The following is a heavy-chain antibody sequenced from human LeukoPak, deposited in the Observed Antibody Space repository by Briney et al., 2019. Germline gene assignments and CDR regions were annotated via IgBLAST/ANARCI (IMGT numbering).Heavy chain of an antibody. V-gene: IGHV1-2*02. J-gene: IGHJ4*02. D-gene: IGHD5-12*01. CDR3: AREEWLRTYYFDY. Sequence: ASVKVSCKASGYTFSEYFMHWVRQAPGQGLEWMGWINPKSGGTHYAQKFQGRVTMTRDTSISTAYMELSRLRSDDTAVYYCAREEWLRTYYFDYWGQGTLVTVSS. CDR1: GYTFSEYF. CDR2: INPKSGGT.